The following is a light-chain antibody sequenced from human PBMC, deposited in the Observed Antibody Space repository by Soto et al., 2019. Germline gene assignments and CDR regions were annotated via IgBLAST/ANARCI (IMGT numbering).Light chain of an antibody. CDR1: SSNIGSNY. CDR2: RNN. CDR3: AAWDDSLSANFV. J-gene: IGLJ1*01. Sequence: QSALTQSPSSSGTPGQRVTISCSGSSSNIGSNYVYWYQQLPGTAPKLLIYRNNQRPSGVPDRFSGSKSGTSASLAITGLRSEDEADNYCAAWDDSLSANFVFGTGTKVTVL. V-gene: IGLV1-47*01.